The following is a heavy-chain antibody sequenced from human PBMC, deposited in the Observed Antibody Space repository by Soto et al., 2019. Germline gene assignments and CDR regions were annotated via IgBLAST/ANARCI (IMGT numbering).Heavy chain of an antibody. CDR2: IRAYNGNT. V-gene: IGHV1-18*01. J-gene: IGHJ4*02. CDR1: GYTFTSYG. Sequence: QVQLVQSGAEVKKPGASVKVSCKASGYTFTSYGISWVRQAPGQGLEWMGWIRAYNGNTNYAQKLHGRVTMTTDTATSTAYREPRSMRSDDTAVYYCARDSPPPREWGQGTLVTVSS. CDR3: ARDSPPPRE.